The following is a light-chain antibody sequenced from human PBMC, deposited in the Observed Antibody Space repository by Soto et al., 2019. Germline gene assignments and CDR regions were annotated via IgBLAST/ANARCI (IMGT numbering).Light chain of an antibody. CDR3: FSKISGFVYG. V-gene: IGLV2-14*01. CDR1: NTDLGVYGY. CDR2: DVN. Sequence: SVLAQPASVSGSFGQSITISCSGPNTDLGVYGYVSWYQHQPGKAPKLLIYDVNNRPSGISDRFSGSKSGDTASLTISGLQAEDEADYFCFSKISGFVYGLGTGTKVTVL. J-gene: IGLJ1*01.